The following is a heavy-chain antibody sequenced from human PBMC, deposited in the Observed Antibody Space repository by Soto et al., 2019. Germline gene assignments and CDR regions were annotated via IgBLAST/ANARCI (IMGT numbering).Heavy chain of an antibody. J-gene: IGHJ4*02. CDR1: GLTFTTYW. CDR3: VVDTSGLLDY. Sequence: PGGSLRLSCVASGLTFTTYWMTWVRQAPGKGLEWVANIKQDGSEKYYVDSVRGRFTISRDNSKNTLYLEMNSLRAEDTAVYYCVVDTSGLLDYWGQGTQVTVSS. D-gene: IGHD3-22*01. CDR2: IKQDGSEK. V-gene: IGHV3-7*01.